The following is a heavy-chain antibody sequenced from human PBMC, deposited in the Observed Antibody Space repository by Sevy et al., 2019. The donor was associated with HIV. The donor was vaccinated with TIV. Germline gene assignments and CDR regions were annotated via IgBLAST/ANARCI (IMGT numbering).Heavy chain of an antibody. Sequence: SQTLSLTCGISGDSVSSNGATWNWIRQSPSRGLEWLGRTYYRSKWYYDYALFVKSRITINPDTSKNQFSLELNSVTPEDTAVYYCASASSTWDVVQRQFDYWGQGTLVTVSS. J-gene: IGHJ4*02. CDR3: ASASSTWDVVQRQFDY. V-gene: IGHV6-1*01. D-gene: IGHD6-13*01. CDR1: GDSVSSNGAT. CDR2: TYYRSKWYY.